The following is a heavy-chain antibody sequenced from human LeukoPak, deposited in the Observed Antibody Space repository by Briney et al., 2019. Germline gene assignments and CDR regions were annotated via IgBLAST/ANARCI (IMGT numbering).Heavy chain of an antibody. Sequence: ASVKVSCKASGYTFTSYYMHWVRQAPGQGLEWMGIINPSGGSTSYAQKFQGRVTMTRDTSTSTAYMELSSLRSEDTAVYYCARDQTTQYMDVWGKGTTVTVSS. CDR1: GYTFTSYY. CDR3: ARDQTTQYMDV. V-gene: IGHV1-46*01. J-gene: IGHJ6*03. CDR2: INPSGGST. D-gene: IGHD1-7*01.